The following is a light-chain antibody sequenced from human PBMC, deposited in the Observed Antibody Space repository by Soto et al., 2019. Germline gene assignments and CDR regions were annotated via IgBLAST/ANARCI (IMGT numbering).Light chain of an antibody. CDR2: SAS. CDR3: QQGHNWPLT. V-gene: IGKV3-15*01. J-gene: IGKJ2*01. CDR1: QSISTE. Sequence: EIVMTQSPATLSVSPGERATLSCRASQSISTELAWYQQKPGQPPRLLIYSASTRAPGVPARFTGSGSGSESTLTIGGLQSEDFAVYYCQQGHNWPLTFGQGTRLEI.